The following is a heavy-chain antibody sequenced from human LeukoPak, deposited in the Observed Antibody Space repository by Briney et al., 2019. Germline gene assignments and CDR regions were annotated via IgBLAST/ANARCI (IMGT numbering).Heavy chain of an antibody. Sequence: ASVKVSCKASGYTFTSYGISWVRQAPGQGLEWVGWISAYNGNTNYAQKLQGRVTMTTDTSTSTAYMELRSLRSDDTAVYYCARDRGVITISQPIDYWGQGTLVTVSS. CDR1: GYTFTSYG. J-gene: IGHJ4*02. CDR3: ARDRGVITISQPIDY. D-gene: IGHD3-10*01. CDR2: ISAYNGNT. V-gene: IGHV1-18*01.